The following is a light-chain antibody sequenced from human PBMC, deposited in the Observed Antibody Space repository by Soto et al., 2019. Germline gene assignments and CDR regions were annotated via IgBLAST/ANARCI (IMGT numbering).Light chain of an antibody. Sequence: QSALTQTPSASGSPGQSVTISCTGTSSDVGAYNYVSWYQQNAGKAPKLVIYAVTKRLSGVPDRFSGSKSANTTSLTVSGIQAEDSADYYCSSFAISNTWLFGEGNKLPVL. CDR1: SSDVGAYNY. CDR2: AVT. V-gene: IGLV2-8*01. CDR3: SSFAISNTWL. J-gene: IGLJ3*02.